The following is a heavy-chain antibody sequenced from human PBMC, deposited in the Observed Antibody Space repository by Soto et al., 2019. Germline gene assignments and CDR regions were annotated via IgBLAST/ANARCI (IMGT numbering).Heavy chain of an antibody. V-gene: IGHV3-30-3*01. CDR1: GFTFSSYA. J-gene: IGHJ4*02. CDR3: ATHYYDSSAFNFDY. D-gene: IGHD3-22*01. Sequence: QVQLVESGGGVVQPGRSLRLSCAASGFTFSSYAMHWVRQAPGKGLEWVAVISYDGSNKYYADSVKGRFTISRDNSKNTLYLQMNSLRAEDTAVYYCATHYYDSSAFNFDYWGQGTLVTVSS. CDR2: ISYDGSNK.